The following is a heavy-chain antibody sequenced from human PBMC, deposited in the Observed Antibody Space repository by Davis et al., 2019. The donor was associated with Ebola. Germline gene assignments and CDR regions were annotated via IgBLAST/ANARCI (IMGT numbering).Heavy chain of an antibody. CDR1: GGSISSYY. J-gene: IGHJ6*02. CDR3: ARGLAARRYYYGMDV. CDR2: IYYSGST. V-gene: IGHV4-59*01. Sequence: SETLSLTCTVSGGSISSYYWSWIRQPPGKGLEWIGYIYYSGSTNYNPSLKSRVTISVDTSKNQFSLKLSSVTAADTAVYYCARGLAARRYYYGMDVWGQGTTVTVSS. D-gene: IGHD6-6*01.